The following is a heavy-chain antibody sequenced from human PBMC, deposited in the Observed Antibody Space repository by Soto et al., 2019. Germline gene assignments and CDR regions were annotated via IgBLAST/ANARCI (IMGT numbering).Heavy chain of an antibody. D-gene: IGHD3-22*01. Sequence: GGSLRLSCTASGFTFSRHAMTWVRQAPGKGLEWVAVIWYDGSNKYYADSVKGRFTISRDNSKNTLYLQMNSLRAEDTAVYYCARGDYYDSSGPFSDAFDIWGQGTMVTVSS. CDR1: GFTFSRHA. CDR3: ARGDYYDSSGPFSDAFDI. V-gene: IGHV3-33*07. J-gene: IGHJ3*02. CDR2: IWYDGSNK.